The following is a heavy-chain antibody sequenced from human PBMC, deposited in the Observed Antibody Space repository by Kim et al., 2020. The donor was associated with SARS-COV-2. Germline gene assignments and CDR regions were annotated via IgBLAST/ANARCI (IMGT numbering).Heavy chain of an antibody. V-gene: IGHV3-23*01. CDR3: YNGMDV. Sequence: GSGGSKYYADAVRGRLTISRDNSKNALYLQMNSLRAEDTAVYYVYNGMDVWGQGTTVTVSS. CDR2: GSGGSK. J-gene: IGHJ6*02.